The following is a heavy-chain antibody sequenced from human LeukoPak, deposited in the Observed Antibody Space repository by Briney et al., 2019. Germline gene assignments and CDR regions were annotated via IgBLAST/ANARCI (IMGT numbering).Heavy chain of an antibody. Sequence: PGGSLRLSCAASGFTFSSYAMHWVRQAPGKGREWVAVISYDGSNKYYADSVKGRFTISRDNSKNTLYLQMNSLRAEDTAVYYCARDPGDYYIMGAFDIWGQGTMVTVSS. CDR2: ISYDGSNK. CDR3: ARDPGDYYIMGAFDI. V-gene: IGHV3-30-3*01. J-gene: IGHJ3*02. D-gene: IGHD1-26*01. CDR1: GFTFSSYA.